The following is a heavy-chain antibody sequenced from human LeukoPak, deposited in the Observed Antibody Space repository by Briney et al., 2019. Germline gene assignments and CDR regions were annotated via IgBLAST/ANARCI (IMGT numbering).Heavy chain of an antibody. CDR2: IYYSGST. CDR3: ARTPRYCSSTSCYTIDY. CDR1: VGSISSSSYY. D-gene: IGHD2-2*02. V-gene: IGHV4-39*01. J-gene: IGHJ4*02. Sequence: SETLSLTCTVSVGSISSSSYYWGWIRQPPGKGLEWIGSIYYSGSTYYNPSLKSRVTISVDTSKNQFSLKLSSVTAADTAVYYCARTPRYCSSTSCYTIDYWGQGTLVTVSS.